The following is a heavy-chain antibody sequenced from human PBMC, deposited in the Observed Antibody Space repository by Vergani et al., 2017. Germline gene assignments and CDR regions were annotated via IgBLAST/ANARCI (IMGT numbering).Heavy chain of an antibody. CDR2: IYRTGRT. V-gene: IGHV4-38-2*02. Sequence: QVQLQESGPGLVKPSETLSLTCAVSGFSIDNGYYWDWIRQPPGKGLEWIGSIYRTGRTHFSPSLKSRVTISVDTSNNHFSLRLNSLTAADTAVYYCVRDPWESGGPYSGCWGRGTLVSVSS. CDR3: VRDPWESGGPYSGC. J-gene: IGHJ4*02. CDR1: GFSIDNGYY. D-gene: IGHD2-15*01.